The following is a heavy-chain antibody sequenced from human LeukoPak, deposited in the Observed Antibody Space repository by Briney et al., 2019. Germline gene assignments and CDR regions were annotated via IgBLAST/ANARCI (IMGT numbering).Heavy chain of an antibody. D-gene: IGHD3-16*01. CDR3: AKDDGGFFDY. J-gene: IGHJ4*02. CDR1: GFTFSSYD. CDR2: IRRGVGST. V-gene: IGHV3-23*01. Sequence: PGGSLRLSCAASGFTFSSYDLSWVRQAPGKGLECVSAIRRGVGSTYYADSVKGRFTISRDNSKNTLYLQMNSLRAEDTAVYYCAKDDGGFFDYWGQGTLVTVSS.